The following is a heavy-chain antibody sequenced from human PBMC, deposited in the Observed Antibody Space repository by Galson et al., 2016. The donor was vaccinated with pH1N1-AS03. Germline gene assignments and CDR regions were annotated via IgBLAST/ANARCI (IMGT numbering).Heavy chain of an antibody. J-gene: IGHJ4*02. CDR1: GFTFSSYG. V-gene: IGHV3-33*01. CDR3: ARGQGYNSGYFDTDY. CDR2: IWYDGSNK. D-gene: IGHD3-22*01. Sequence: SLRLSCAASGFTFSSYGMHWVRQTPGKGLEWVAVIWYDGSNKYYADSVKGRFTISRDNSTNTLYLQMSSLRAEDTAVYYCARGQGYNSGYFDTDYWGRGTLVTVSS.